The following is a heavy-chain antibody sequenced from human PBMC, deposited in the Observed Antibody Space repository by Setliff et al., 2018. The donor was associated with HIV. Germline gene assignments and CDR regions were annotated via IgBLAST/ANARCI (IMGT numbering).Heavy chain of an antibody. CDR1: GGSISSGTYY. Sequence: SETLSLTCTVSGGSISSGTYYWGWIRQPPGKGLEWIGNIYYSGNTYYNPSLKSRVTISVDTSKNQFSLKLSSVTAADTAVYYCARVPFGVSTLNWFDPWGQGTLVTVSS. D-gene: IGHD3-10*01. CDR3: ARVPFGVSTLNWFDP. CDR2: IYYSGNT. V-gene: IGHV4-39*07. J-gene: IGHJ5*02.